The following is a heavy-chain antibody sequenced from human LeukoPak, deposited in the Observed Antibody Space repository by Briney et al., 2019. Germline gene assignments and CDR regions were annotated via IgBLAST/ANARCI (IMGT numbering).Heavy chain of an antibody. V-gene: IGHV3-30-3*01. CDR3: ARDQIIVATILDYYYGMDV. Sequence: GGSLRLSWAASGFTFSSYPMHWVHQAPGKGLEWVAIKSYDGSNKYYADSVKGRFTISRDNSKNTLYLQMNSLRAEDTAVYYCARDQIIVATILDYYYGMDVWGQGTTVTVSS. D-gene: IGHD5-12*01. CDR2: KSYDGSNK. CDR1: GFTFSSYP. J-gene: IGHJ6*02.